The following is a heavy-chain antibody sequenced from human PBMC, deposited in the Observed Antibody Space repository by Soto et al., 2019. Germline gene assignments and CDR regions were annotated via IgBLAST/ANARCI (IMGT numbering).Heavy chain of an antibody. V-gene: IGHV3-33*01. CDR3: SRGSRKEISAFDI. J-gene: IGHJ3*02. CDR2: IWHDGTNK. CDR1: GFTFSSFA. Sequence: QVQLVESGGGVVQPGRSLRLSCAASGFTFSSFAMYWVRQAPGKGLEWVAVIWHDGTNKNHADSVQGRFTISRDNSNNTLYLQMDSLRAEDTAVYYCSRGSRKEISAFDIWGQGTMVTVSS.